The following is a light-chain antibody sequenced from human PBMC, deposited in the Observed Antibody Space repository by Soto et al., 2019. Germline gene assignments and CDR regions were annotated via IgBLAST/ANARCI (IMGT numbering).Light chain of an antibody. CDR2: GAS. V-gene: IGKV3-20*01. J-gene: IGKJ1*01. Sequence: EIVLTQSPGTLSLSPGETATLSCRASLSLSSSYLAWYQQEPGQAPRLLLYGASSRASGIPDKFSASGSGTDFTLTISRLEPEDFAVYYCQQYGTSPRMFGQGTKV. CDR3: QQYGTSPRM. CDR1: LSLSSSY.